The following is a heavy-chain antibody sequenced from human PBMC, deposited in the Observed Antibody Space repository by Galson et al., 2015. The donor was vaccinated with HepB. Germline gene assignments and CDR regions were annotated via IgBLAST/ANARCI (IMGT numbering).Heavy chain of an antibody. Sequence: SLRLSCAASGFTFSSYAMSWVRQAPGKGLEWVSAISGNGGITYYADSVKGRLTISRDNSKSTLYLQMNSLRAEDTAVYFCAKRGSLIAVPADYWGQGTLVTVSS. D-gene: IGHD6-19*01. CDR3: AKRGSLIAVPADY. V-gene: IGHV3-23*01. J-gene: IGHJ4*02. CDR2: ISGNGGIT. CDR1: GFTFSSYA.